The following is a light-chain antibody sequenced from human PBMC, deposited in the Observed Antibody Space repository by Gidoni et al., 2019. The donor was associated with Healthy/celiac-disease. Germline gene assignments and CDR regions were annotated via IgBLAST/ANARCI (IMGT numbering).Light chain of an antibody. CDR2: GKN. V-gene: IGLV3-19*01. J-gene: IGLJ3*02. CDR3: NSRDSSGNRV. Sequence: SSELTQDPAVSVALGQTVRITCQGDSLRSYYASWYQQTPGQAPVLVIYGKNNRPSGIPDRFSGSSSGNTASLTITGAQAGDEADYYCNSRDSSGNRVFGGGTKLTVL. CDR1: SLRSYY.